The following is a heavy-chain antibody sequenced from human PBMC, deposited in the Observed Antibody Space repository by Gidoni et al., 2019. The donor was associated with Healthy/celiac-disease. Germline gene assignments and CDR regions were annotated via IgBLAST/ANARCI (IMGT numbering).Heavy chain of an antibody. CDR1: GGAISSSRYY. J-gene: IGHJ2*01. CDR3: ARPPAAAKTQNWYFDL. D-gene: IGHD6-13*01. V-gene: IGHV4-39*01. CDR2: IYYSGST. Sequence: QLQLQESGPGLVKPSATLSLTCTVSGGAISSSRYYWGWIRQPPGKGLEWIGSIYYSGSTYYNPSLKSRVTISVDTSKNQFSLKLSSVTAADTAVYYCARPPAAAKTQNWYFDLWGRGTLVTVSS.